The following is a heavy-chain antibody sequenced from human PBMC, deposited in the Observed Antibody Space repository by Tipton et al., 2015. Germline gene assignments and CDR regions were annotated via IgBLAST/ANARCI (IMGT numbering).Heavy chain of an antibody. Sequence: SLRLSCAASGFTFSRYGMHWVRQAPGKGLEWVAYINQDGSEEFFVDSVKGRFTISRDSVKNSLYLQMNSLRDEDTAVYYCARGSYATGGPPWVQGTLVTVSS. CDR3: ARGSYATGGPP. CDR1: GFTFSRYG. CDR2: INQDGSEE. D-gene: IGHD3-16*01. J-gene: IGHJ5*02. V-gene: IGHV3-7*01.